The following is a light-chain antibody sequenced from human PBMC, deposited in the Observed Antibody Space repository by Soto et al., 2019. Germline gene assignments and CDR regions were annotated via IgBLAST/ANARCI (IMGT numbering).Light chain of an antibody. CDR2: ATS. CDR3: QQYGSSPT. J-gene: IGKJ4*01. Sequence: EVVLTNSPGTVSLTTKESATLSCRASQSISRSDLAWYQHRPGQSPRLLIYATSSRATGIPDRFTGGGAGTGFTLTFFRLEPEDSAVYCCQQYGSSPTFGGGTKVDIK. V-gene: IGKV3-20*01. CDR1: QSISRSD.